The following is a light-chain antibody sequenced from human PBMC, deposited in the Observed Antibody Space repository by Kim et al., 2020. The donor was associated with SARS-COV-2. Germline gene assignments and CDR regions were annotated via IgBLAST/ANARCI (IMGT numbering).Light chain of an antibody. CDR3: QQYNNWPPIT. V-gene: IGKV3-15*01. CDR2: GAS. J-gene: IGKJ5*01. CDR1: QSVSSN. Sequence: SPGERATHSCRASQSVSSNLAWYQQKRGQAPRLLIYGASTRATGIPGRFSGSGSGTEFTLTISSLQSEDFAVYYCQQYNNWPPITFGQGTRLEIK.